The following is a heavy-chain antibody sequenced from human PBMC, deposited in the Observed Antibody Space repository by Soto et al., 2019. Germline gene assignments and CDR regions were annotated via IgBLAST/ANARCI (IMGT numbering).Heavy chain of an antibody. J-gene: IGHJ6*02. CDR2: IYPGNSDT. D-gene: IGHD3-16*01. Sequence: PGESLKISCKGSGYSFSSYWIGWVRQMTGKGLEWMGIIYPGNSDTRYSPSFQGQVTISADKSISTAYLQWSSLKASDTAMYYCVLEQEMGDTKEFYGMDVWGQGTTVTVSS. CDR3: VLEQEMGDTKEFYGMDV. CDR1: GYSFSSYW. V-gene: IGHV5-51*01.